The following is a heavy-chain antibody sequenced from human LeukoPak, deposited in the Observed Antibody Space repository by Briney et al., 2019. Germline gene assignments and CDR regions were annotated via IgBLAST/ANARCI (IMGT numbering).Heavy chain of an antibody. J-gene: IGHJ4*02. V-gene: IGHV3-23*01. CDR1: GFTFSSYA. CDR3: AKEKDSRGYFDY. Sequence: GRSLRLSCAASGFTFSSYAMSWVRQAPGKGLEWVSAISGSGGSAYYADSVKGRFTISRDNSKNTVYLQMHSLRAEDTAVYYCAKEKDSRGYFDYWGQGTLVTVSS. CDR2: ISGSGGSA. D-gene: IGHD3-22*01.